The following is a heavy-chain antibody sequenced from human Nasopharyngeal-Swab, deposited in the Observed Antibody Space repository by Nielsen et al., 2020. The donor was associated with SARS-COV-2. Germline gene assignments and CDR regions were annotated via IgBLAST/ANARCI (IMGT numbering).Heavy chain of an antibody. J-gene: IGHJ4*02. D-gene: IGHD6-19*01. CDR3: AKDLSSCWGGDY. CDR2: ISHDGDVR. CDR1: GFTFSSYG. Sequence: GESLKISCAASGFTFSSYGMHWVRQAPGKGLEWAALISHDGDVRYYADSVKGRFTISRDISKNTVYLQMNSLSVEDTAVYYCAKDLSSCWGGDYWGQGTLVAVSS. V-gene: IGHV3-30*18.